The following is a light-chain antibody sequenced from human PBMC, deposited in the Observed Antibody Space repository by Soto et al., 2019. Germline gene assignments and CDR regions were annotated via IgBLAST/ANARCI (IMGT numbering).Light chain of an antibody. CDR1: SSDVGSYNR. V-gene: IGLV2-18*01. CDR3: SLYTSSSTYV. Sequence: QSVLTQPPSVSGSPGQSVTISCTGTSSDVGSYNRVSWYQQPPGTAPKVMIYEVSNRPSGVPDRFSGSKSGNTASLTISGLQAEDEADYYCSLYTSSSTYVFGPGTKVTVL. J-gene: IGLJ1*01. CDR2: EVS.